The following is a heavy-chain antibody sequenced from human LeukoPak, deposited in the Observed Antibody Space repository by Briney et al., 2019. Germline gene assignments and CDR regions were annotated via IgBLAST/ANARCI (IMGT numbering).Heavy chain of an antibody. V-gene: IGHV1-2*02. Sequence: ASVKVSCKASGYTFTGYYMHWVRQAPGQGLEWMGWINPNSGGTNYAQKFQGRVTMTRDTSISTAYMELSRLRYDDTAVYYCAGXXXVAGTRSRDYWGQGTLVTVSS. D-gene: IGHD6-19*01. CDR3: AGXXXVAGTRSRDY. CDR1: GYTFTGYY. J-gene: IGHJ4*02. CDR2: INPNSGGT.